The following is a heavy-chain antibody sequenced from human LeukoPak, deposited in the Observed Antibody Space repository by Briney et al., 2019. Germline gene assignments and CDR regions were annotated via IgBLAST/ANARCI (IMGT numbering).Heavy chain of an antibody. CDR1: GFTFSSYG. J-gene: IGHJ4*02. Sequence: TGGSLRLSCAASGFTFSSYGMNWVRQAPGKGLEWVSGISGSGGSTYYADSVKGRFTISRDNSKNTLYLQMNSLRAEDTAVYYCAKDPLHYYDSSGYCPIFDYWGQGTLVTVSS. V-gene: IGHV3-23*01. CDR2: ISGSGGST. CDR3: AKDPLHYYDSSGYCPIFDY. D-gene: IGHD3-22*01.